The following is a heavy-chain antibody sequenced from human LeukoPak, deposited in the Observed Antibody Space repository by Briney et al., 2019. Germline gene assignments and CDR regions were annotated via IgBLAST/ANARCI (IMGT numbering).Heavy chain of an antibody. CDR2: IYHSGST. CDR1: GGSISSSNW. J-gene: IGHJ4*02. D-gene: IGHD2-2*01. CDR3: AKDRPGAILWFDF. V-gene: IGHV4-4*02. Sequence: SETLSLTCAVSGGSISSSNWWSWVRQPPGKGLEWIGEIYHSGSTNYNPSLKSRVTISVDKSKNQFSLKLSSVTAADTAVYHCAKDRPGAILWFDFWGQGTLVTVSS.